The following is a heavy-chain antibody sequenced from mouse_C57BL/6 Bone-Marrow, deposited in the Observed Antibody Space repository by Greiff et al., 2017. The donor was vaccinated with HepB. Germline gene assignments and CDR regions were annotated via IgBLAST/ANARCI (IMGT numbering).Heavy chain of an antibody. J-gene: IGHJ1*03. Sequence: VQLQESGAELARPGASVKLSCKASGYTFTSYGISWVKQRTGQGLEWIGEIYPRSGNTYYNEKFKGKATLTADKSSSTAYMELRSLTSEDSAVYFCAAITTVVDCYFDVWGTGTTVTVSS. CDR2: IYPRSGNT. V-gene: IGHV1-81*01. CDR1: GYTFTSYG. CDR3: AAITTVVDCYFDV. D-gene: IGHD1-1*01.